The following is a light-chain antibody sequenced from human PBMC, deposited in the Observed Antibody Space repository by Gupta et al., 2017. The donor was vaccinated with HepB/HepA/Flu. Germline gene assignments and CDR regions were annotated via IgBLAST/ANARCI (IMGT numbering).Light chain of an antibody. Sequence: DIMMTQSPDSLAVSLGQRATINCKSSQSVLYSSSNKNYLAWYQQKPGQPPKLLFYWASTRESGVPDRFSGSGSGTDFTLTISSLQAEDVAIYYCQQYYDTPLTFGQGTKVEIK. CDR3: QQYYDTPLT. V-gene: IGKV4-1*01. CDR1: QSVLYSSSNKNY. CDR2: WAS. J-gene: IGKJ1*01.